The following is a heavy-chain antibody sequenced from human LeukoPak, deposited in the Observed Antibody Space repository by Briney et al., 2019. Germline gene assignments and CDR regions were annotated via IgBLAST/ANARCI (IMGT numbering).Heavy chain of an antibody. D-gene: IGHD3-22*01. CDR1: GFTFGDYA. J-gene: IGHJ4*02. Sequence: PGRSLRLSCTASGFTFGDYAMSWVRQAPGKGLEWVGLIRSKAYGGTTESAASVKGRFTISRDDSKSIAYLQMNSLKTEDTAVYYCTRKRDYYDSSGMYYFDYWGQGTLVTVSS. V-gene: IGHV3-49*04. CDR2: IRSKAYGGTT. CDR3: TRKRDYYDSSGMYYFDY.